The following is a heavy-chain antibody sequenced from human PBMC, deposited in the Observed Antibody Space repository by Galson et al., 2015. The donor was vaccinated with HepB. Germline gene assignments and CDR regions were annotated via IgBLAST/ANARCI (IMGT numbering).Heavy chain of an antibody. D-gene: IGHD3-10*01. Sequence: SVKVSCKASADIFSTYAISWVRQAPGQGLEWMGRIIPSAVIAKYAQKFKGRVTITADKSTSTAYMELSSLRSEDTAVYYCVRDLGWFREMIDYWGQGTLVTVSS. CDR2: IIPSAVIA. CDR1: ADIFSTYA. J-gene: IGHJ4*02. CDR3: VRDLGWFREMIDY. V-gene: IGHV1-69*04.